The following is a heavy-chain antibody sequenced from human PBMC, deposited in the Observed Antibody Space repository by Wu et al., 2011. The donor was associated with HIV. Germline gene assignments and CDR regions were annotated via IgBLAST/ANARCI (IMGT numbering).Heavy chain of an antibody. CDR1: GGTFNSYG. Sequence: KKPGSSVKVSCKASGGTFNSYGISWVRQAPGQGLEWMGGIIPMFGTAKYAQKFQGRVTITADKSTSTAYMELSSLRSDDTAVYYCARDYDYYYEISGYYNYYMDVWGKGTTVTVSS. CDR3: ARDYDYYYEISGYYNYYMDV. V-gene: IGHV1-69*06. CDR2: IIPMFGTA. J-gene: IGHJ6*03. D-gene: IGHD3-22*01.